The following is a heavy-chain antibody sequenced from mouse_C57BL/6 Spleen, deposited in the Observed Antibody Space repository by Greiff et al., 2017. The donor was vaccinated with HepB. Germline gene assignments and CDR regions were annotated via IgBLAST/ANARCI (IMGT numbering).Heavy chain of an antibody. J-gene: IGHJ3*01. V-gene: IGHV1-81*01. CDR1: GYTFTSYG. Sequence: QVQLKHSGAELARPGASVKLSCKASGYTFTSYGISWVKQRTGQGLEWIGEIYPRSGNTYYNEKFKGKATLTADKSSSTAYMELRSLTSEDSAVYFCWGFAYWGQGTLVTVSA. CDR2: IYPRSGNT. CDR3: WGFAY.